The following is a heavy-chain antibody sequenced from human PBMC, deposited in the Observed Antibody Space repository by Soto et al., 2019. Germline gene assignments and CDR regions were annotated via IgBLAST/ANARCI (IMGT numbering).Heavy chain of an antibody. Sequence: GGSLRLSCAASGFTFSSYGMHWVRQAPGKGLEWVAVIWYDGSNKYYADSVKGRFTISRDNSKNTLYLQMNSLRAEDTAVYYCARIYPPPRVVVVAATPTDYWGQGTMVTVYS. CDR3: ARIYPPPRVVVVAATPTDY. CDR2: IWYDGSNK. V-gene: IGHV3-33*01. CDR1: GFTFSSYG. D-gene: IGHD2-15*01. J-gene: IGHJ4*02.